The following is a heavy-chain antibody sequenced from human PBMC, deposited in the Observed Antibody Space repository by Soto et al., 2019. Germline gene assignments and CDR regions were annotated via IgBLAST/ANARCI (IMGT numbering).Heavy chain of an antibody. CDR3: ARVLPGAKGCFDS. Sequence: GGSLRLSCAASGFTVSNTYMTWVRQPPGKGLECVSVIYTAGGTNYADSVKGRFIISRDNSKNTLYLQMNSLRAEDTAVYYCARVLPGAKGCFDSWGQGTLVTVSS. J-gene: IGHJ5*01. CDR2: IYTAGGT. CDR1: GFTVSNTY. D-gene: IGHD2-2*01. V-gene: IGHV3-53*01.